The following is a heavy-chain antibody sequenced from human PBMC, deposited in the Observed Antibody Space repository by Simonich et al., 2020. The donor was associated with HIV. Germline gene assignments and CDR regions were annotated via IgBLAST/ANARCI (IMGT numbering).Heavy chain of an antibody. CDR1: GGSFSGYY. CDR3: ARRDRELILYFDY. Sequence: QVQLQQWGAGLLKPSETLSLTCAVYGGSFSGYYWSWIRQPPGKGLEWIGEINHSGITNYKSSLNSRATISVDKSKTQFSLKLSSVTAADTAIYYCARRDRELILYFDYWGQGNLVTVSS. CDR2: INHSGIT. J-gene: IGHJ4*02. V-gene: IGHV4-34*01. D-gene: IGHD3-3*01.